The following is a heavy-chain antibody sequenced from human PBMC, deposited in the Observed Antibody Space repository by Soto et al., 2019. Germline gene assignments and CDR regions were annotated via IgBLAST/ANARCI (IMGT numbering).Heavy chain of an antibody. J-gene: IGHJ4*02. Sequence: QVQLVQSGAEVKKTGASVEVSCKASGYTFISYGISWVRQAPGQGLEWVGWISPYNGKTNYAQKFRGRVTLTTETSTSTAYLDLRSLRSDDTAVYYCARGGFSTSWLGLLGTGAYGVEIDYWGQGTLVTVSS. CDR1: GYTFISYG. D-gene: IGHD6-13*01. CDR2: ISPYNGKT. V-gene: IGHV1-18*01. CDR3: ARGGFSTSWLGLLGTGAYGVEIDY.